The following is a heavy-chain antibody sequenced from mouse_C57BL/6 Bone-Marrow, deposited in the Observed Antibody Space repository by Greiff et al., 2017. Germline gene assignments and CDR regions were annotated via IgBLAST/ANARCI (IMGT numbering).Heavy chain of an antibody. CDR3: TVHYGDFDY. J-gene: IGHJ2*01. D-gene: IGHD1-1*01. CDR2: IRLKSDNYAT. Sequence: EVKLVESGGGLVQPGGSMKLSCVASGFTFSNYWMNWVRQSPEKGLEWVAQIRLKSDNYATHYAESVKGRFTISRDDSKSIVYLQMNNLSAEDIGIYSCTVHYGDFDYWGQGTTLTVSS. CDR1: GFTFSNYW. V-gene: IGHV6-3*01.